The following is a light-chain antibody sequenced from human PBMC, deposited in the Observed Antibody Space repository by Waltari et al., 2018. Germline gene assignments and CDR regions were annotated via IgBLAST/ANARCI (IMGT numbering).Light chain of an antibody. J-gene: IGKJ1*01. V-gene: IGKV3-15*01. CDR3: QQYNDWPRT. CDR2: AAS. Sequence: EVVMTQSPATLSASPGESATLSCRASQYVNIHLDWYQQKPGQAPRLLIYAASTRATGVPARFSGSGAGTDFTLTTSSLQSEDSAVYYCQQYNDWPRTFGLGTKVEIK. CDR1: QYVNIH.